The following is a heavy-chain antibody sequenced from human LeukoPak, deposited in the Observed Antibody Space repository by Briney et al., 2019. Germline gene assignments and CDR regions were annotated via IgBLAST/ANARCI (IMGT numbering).Heavy chain of an antibody. CDR1: GYSFTSYW. Sequence: GESLKISCKGSGYSFTSYWIGWVRQMPGKGLEWMGIIYPGDSDTRYSPSFQGQVTISADKSISTAYLQWSSLKASDTAMYYCARAGLGCSSTSCPDAFDIWGQGTMVTVSS. D-gene: IGHD2-2*01. J-gene: IGHJ3*02. CDR2: IYPGDSDT. CDR3: ARAGLGCSSTSCPDAFDI. V-gene: IGHV5-51*01.